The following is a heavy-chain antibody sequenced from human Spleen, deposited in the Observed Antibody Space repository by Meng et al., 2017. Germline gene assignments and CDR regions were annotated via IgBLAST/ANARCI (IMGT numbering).Heavy chain of an antibody. D-gene: IGHD1-26*01. CDR3: ARIGASDAFDI. V-gene: IGHV1-18*01. Sequence: ASVKVSCKASGYPFSVYGITWVRQAPGQGLEWMGWISTDNGNTKYAQKFQGRVTMTTDTSTSTAYMELRSLRSDDTAVYYCARIGASDAFDIWGQGTMVTVSS. CDR1: GYPFSVYG. J-gene: IGHJ3*02. CDR2: ISTDNGNT.